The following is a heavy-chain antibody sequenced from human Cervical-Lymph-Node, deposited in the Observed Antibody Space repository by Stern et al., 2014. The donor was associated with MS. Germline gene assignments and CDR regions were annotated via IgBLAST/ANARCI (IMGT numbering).Heavy chain of an antibody. CDR3: ARDLMIEVANYYHYGMDV. V-gene: IGHV1-46*01. J-gene: IGHJ6*02. Sequence: QVQLVESGAEVKKPGALVKISCKASGYTLTSYYMHWVRQAPAPGLEWMGLLSPSSGSTSYTQKFQGRLTMTSDTSTGTVYMDLSSLRSEDTAVYYCARDLMIEVANYYHYGMDVWGQGTTVTVSS. CDR1: GYTLTSYY. D-gene: IGHD3-22*01. CDR2: LSPSSGST.